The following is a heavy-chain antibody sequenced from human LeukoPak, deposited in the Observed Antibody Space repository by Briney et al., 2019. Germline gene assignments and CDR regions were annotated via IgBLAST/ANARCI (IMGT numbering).Heavy chain of an antibody. Sequence: PGGSLRLSCAASGFTFSSYWMSWVRQAPGKGLEWAANIKQDGSEKYYVDSVKGRFTISRDNAKNSLYLQMNSLRAEDTAVYYCAREITMIVEDYFDYWGQGTLVTVSS. V-gene: IGHV3-7*01. J-gene: IGHJ4*02. D-gene: IGHD3-22*01. CDR2: IKQDGSEK. CDR3: AREITMIVEDYFDY. CDR1: GFTFSSYW.